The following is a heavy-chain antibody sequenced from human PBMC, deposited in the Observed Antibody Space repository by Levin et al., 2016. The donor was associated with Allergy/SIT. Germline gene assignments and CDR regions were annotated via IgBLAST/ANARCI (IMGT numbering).Heavy chain of an antibody. CDR3: ARDGPRGSFDI. J-gene: IGHJ3*02. CDR1: GFTFSSFG. V-gene: IGHV3-30*03. Sequence: GGSLRLSCAASGFTFSSFGMHWVRQAPGKGLEWVAVVSYDGSNKYYVDSVKGRFTISRDNAKNSLYLQMNSLRADDTAVYYCARDGPRGSFDIWGQGTMVTVSS. CDR2: VSYDGSNK. D-gene: IGHD3-16*01.